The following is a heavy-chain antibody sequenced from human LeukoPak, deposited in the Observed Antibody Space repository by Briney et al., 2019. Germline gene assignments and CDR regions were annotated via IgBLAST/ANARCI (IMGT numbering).Heavy chain of an antibody. CDR2: IIPIFGTA. CDR1: GGTFSSYA. CDR3: ARGRIAVAGMRYWFDP. J-gene: IGHJ5*02. Sequence: SVKVSCKASGGTFSSYAISWVRQAPGQGLEWMEGIIPIFGTANYAQKFQGRVTTTADESTSTAYMELSSLRSEDTAVYYCARGRIAVAGMRYWFDPWGQGTLVTVSS. V-gene: IGHV1-69*13. D-gene: IGHD6-19*01.